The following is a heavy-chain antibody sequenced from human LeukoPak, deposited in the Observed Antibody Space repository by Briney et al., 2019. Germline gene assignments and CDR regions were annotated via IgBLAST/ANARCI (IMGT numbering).Heavy chain of an antibody. D-gene: IGHD4-17*01. CDR3: ARHPDHYGDYGELYFDY. J-gene: IGHJ4*02. Sequence: KPSETLSLTCTVSGGSISSSSYYWGWIRQPPGKGLEWIGSIYYSGSTYYNPSLKSRITISVDTSKNQFSLKLSSATAADTAVYYCARHPDHYGDYGELYFDYWGQGTLVTVSS. V-gene: IGHV4-39*01. CDR2: IYYSGST. CDR1: GGSISSSSYY.